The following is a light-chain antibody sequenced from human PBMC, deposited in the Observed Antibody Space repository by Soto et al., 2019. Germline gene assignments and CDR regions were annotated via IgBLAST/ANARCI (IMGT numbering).Light chain of an antibody. Sequence: QSVLTQPPSVSGAPGQRVTISCTGSSPNIGAGYGVHWYQQLPGTAPKLLIYGNGNRPSGVPDRFSGSKSGTSASLAITGLRAEDEADYYCQSYDSSLSGWVFGGGTKLTVL. CDR2: GNG. J-gene: IGLJ3*02. CDR1: SPNIGAGYG. CDR3: QSYDSSLSGWV. V-gene: IGLV1-40*01.